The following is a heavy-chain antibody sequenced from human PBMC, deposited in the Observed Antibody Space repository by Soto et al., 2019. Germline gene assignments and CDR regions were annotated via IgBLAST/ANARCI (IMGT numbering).Heavy chain of an antibody. Sequence: SETLSLTCTVSGGSISSGENFWNWIRQSPGKGLEWIGYIHHSGSTYYNPSLKSRLTISVDTSKNQISLKLNSVTAADTAVYYCARDTGTYPYYFDYWGPLTRVTLSS. CDR2: IHHSGST. J-gene: IGHJ4*02. D-gene: IGHD1-26*01. V-gene: IGHV4-30-4*01. CDR1: GGSISSGENF. CDR3: ARDTGTYPYYFDY.